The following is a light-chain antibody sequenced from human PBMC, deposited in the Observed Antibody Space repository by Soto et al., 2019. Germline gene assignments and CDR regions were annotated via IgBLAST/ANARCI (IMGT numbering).Light chain of an antibody. CDR3: QQYSTWPLT. V-gene: IGKV3-15*01. J-gene: IGKJ4*01. CDR1: QIVSSN. Sequence: EIVMTQSPATVSVSPGERATLSCRASQIVSSNLAWYQQKPGQAPRLLIYGASTRATGVPVRFSGSGSGTEFTLTISSLQSEDFAVYCCQQYSTWPLTFGGGTKVEIK. CDR2: GAS.